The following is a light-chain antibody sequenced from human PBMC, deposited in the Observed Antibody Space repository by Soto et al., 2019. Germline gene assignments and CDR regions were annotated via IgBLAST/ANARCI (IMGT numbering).Light chain of an antibody. CDR2: EVI. CDR3: SAYTSSSTLV. V-gene: IGLV2-14*01. J-gene: IGLJ3*02. CDR1: SSDIGFYDY. Sequence: QSALTQPASVSGSPGQSITISCTGTSSDIGFYDYVSWYQQHPGKAPKLIIYEVINRPSGVSNRFSGSKSGNTASLTISGLQAEDGADYSCSAYTSSSTLVFGGGTKLTVL.